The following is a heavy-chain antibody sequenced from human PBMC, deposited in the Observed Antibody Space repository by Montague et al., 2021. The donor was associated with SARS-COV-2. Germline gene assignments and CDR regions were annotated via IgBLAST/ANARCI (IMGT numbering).Heavy chain of an antibody. Sequence: SLRLSCAASRLPFNGYAIHWVRQAPGKGLEWLTFISHDVSNHRYADSVKGRFTISRDNSKNTLYLQMDSLRPEETAVYYCAREGYRSGSFYIDYWGQGTLVTVSS. D-gene: IGHD1-26*01. CDR1: RLPFNGYA. V-gene: IGHV3-30*01. J-gene: IGHJ4*01. CDR2: ISHDVSNH. CDR3: AREGYRSGSFYIDY.